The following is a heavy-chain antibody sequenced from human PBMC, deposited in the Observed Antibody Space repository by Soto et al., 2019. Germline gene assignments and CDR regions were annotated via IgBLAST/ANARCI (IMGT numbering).Heavy chain of an antibody. V-gene: IGHV4-61*01. J-gene: IGHJ5*02. Sequence: QVQLQESGPGLVKPSETLSLTCTVSGGSVSSGSYYWSWIRQPPGKGLEWIGYIYYSGSTNYKPSLKSRVTISVDTSKNQFSLKLSSVTAADTAVYYCARETLLRIAEAGKRRNWFDPWGQGTLVTVSS. CDR2: IYYSGST. CDR3: ARETLLRIAEAGKRRNWFDP. D-gene: IGHD6-13*01. CDR1: GGSVSSGSYY.